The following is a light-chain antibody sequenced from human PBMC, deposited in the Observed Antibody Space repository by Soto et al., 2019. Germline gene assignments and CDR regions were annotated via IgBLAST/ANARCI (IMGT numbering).Light chain of an antibody. CDR2: DVS. CDR1: SSHVGGYNY. J-gene: IGLJ1*01. CDR3: CSYAGSYPFV. Sequence: QSALTQPRSVSGSPGQSVTISCTRTSSHVGGYNYVSWYQQHPGKAPKLMIYDVSKRPSGVPDRFSGSKSGNTASLTISGLQAEDEADYYCCSYAGSYPFVFGTGTKLTVL. V-gene: IGLV2-11*01.